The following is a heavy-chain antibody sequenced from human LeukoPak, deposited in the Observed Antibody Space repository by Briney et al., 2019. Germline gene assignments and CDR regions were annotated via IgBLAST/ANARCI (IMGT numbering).Heavy chain of an antibody. D-gene: IGHD1-1*01. CDR1: GGTFSSYA. J-gene: IGHJ6*04. CDR3: ARGTRPYYYYGMDV. V-gene: IGHV1-69*06. CDR2: IIPIFGTA. Sequence: GASVKVSCKASGGTFSSYAISWVRQAPGQGLEWMGGIIPIFGTANYAQKFQGRVTITADKSTSTAYMELSSLRSEDTAVYYCARGTRPYYYYGMDVWGKGTTVTVSS.